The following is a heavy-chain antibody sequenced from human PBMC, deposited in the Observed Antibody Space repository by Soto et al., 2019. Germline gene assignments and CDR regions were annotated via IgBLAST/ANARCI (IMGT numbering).Heavy chain of an antibody. J-gene: IGHJ4*02. CDR2: IRQDGGKR. D-gene: IGHD1-26*01. CDR1: GFTFSTYW. Sequence: EVQLVESGGTLVQPGGSLRLSCAASGFTFSTYWMSWVRQAPGKGLEWVANIRQDGGKRDYVDSVKGRFTISIDNANSSLSLQLNSLRPEDTALYNCVRDSDDGANGDSWGQGTLVTVSS. CDR3: VRDSDDGANGDS. V-gene: IGHV3-7*03.